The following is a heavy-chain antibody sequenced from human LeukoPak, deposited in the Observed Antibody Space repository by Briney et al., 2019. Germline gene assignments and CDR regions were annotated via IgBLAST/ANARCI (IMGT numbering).Heavy chain of an antibody. D-gene: IGHD1-26*01. V-gene: IGHV3-33*05. Sequence: PGRPLRLSCAASGFIFTSYAMHWVRQAPGKGLEWVAVISYDGSNKYYADSVKGRFTISKETSKNIPYLQMNSLRVEDTAIYYCAKRGSKWDLDNWGQGTLVTVSS. CDR3: AKRGSKWDLDN. J-gene: IGHJ4*02. CDR2: ISYDGSNK. CDR1: GFIFTSYA.